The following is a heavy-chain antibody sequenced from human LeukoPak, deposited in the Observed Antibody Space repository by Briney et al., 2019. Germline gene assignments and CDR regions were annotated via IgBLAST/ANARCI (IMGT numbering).Heavy chain of an antibody. CDR2: ISSSGSTK. J-gene: IGHJ4*02. D-gene: IGHD6-19*01. Sequence: SGGSLRLSCAASGFTFSSYEMNWVRQAPGKGLEWVAYISSSGSTKYYADSVKGRFTISRDNAKNSLYLQMNSLRAEDTAVYYCARGTYTSGWYSAFDYWGQGTLVTVSS. V-gene: IGHV3-48*03. CDR1: GFTFSSYE. CDR3: ARGTYTSGWYSAFDY.